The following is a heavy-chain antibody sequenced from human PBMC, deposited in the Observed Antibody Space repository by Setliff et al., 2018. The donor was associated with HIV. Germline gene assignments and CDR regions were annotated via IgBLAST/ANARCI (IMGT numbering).Heavy chain of an antibody. CDR1: GFTFSDYY. CDR2: INNSGST. J-gene: IGHJ5*02. V-gene: IGHV4-34*08. D-gene: IGHD6-19*01. Sequence: GSLRLSCAASGFTFSDYYMTWIRQPPGKGLEWIGEINNSGSTNYNPSLKSRVTISVDTSKKQFSLRLRSMAAADAATYYCTADRASVWYGHWGQGTLVTVSS. CDR3: TADRASVWYGH.